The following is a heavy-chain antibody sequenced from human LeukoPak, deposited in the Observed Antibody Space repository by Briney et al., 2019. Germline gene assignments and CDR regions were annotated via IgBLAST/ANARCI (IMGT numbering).Heavy chain of an antibody. V-gene: IGHV3-15*01. Sequence: GGSLRLSCAASGFTFSNAWMSWVRQAPGKGLEWVGRIKSKTDGGTTDYAAPVKGRFTISRDDSKNTLYLQMNSLKTEDTAVYYCTTDPIVVVPAAREGDAFDIWGQGTMVTVSS. CDR1: GFTFSNAW. J-gene: IGHJ3*02. CDR3: TTDPIVVVPAAREGDAFDI. CDR2: IKSKTDGGTT. D-gene: IGHD2-2*01.